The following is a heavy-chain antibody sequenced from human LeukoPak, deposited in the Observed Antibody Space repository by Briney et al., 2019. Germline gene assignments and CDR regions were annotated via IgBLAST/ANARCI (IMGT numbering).Heavy chain of an antibody. J-gene: IGHJ4*02. CDR1: GFTFSSYA. CDR3: AKVTSGWYGGLDY. Sequence: GGSLRLSCAASGFTFSSYAMSWVRQAPGKGLEWVSAISGSGGSTYYADSVKGRFTISRDNSKNTLYLQMNSLRAEGTAVYYCAKVTSGWYGGLDYWGQGTLVTVSS. CDR2: ISGSGGST. D-gene: IGHD6-19*01. V-gene: IGHV3-23*01.